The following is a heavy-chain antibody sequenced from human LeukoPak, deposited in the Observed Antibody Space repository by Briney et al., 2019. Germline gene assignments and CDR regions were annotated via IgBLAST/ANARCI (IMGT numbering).Heavy chain of an antibody. Sequence: ASVKVSCKVSGYTLTELSMHWVRQAPGQGLEWMGRINPNSGGTNYAQKFQGRVTMTRDTSISTAYMELSRLRSDDTAVYYCARDIAAAGIDYWGQGTLVTVSS. J-gene: IGHJ4*02. D-gene: IGHD6-13*01. CDR3: ARDIAAAGIDY. CDR1: GYTLTELS. V-gene: IGHV1-2*06. CDR2: INPNSGGT.